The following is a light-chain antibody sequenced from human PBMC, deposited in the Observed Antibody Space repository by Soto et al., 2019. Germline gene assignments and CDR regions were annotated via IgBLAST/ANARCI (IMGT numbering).Light chain of an antibody. CDR2: KAS. V-gene: IGKV1-5*03. CDR3: QQYNSYSPT. J-gene: IGKJ1*01. CDR1: QSVSVW. Sequence: DIQMTQSPSTLSASVGDRVTLTCRASQSVSVWLAWYQQKAGQAPNLLISKASRLETGVPSRFSGSGSETEFTLTIRRLQPGDSANYYCQQYNSYSPTFGQGTKVEVK.